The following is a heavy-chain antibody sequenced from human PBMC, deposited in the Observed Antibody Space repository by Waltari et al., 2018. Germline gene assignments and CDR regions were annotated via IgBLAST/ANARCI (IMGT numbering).Heavy chain of an antibody. V-gene: IGHV3-7*01. CDR1: GLSFSNYW. J-gene: IGHJ4*02. CDR3: TRGGRDSSWYWRD. CDR2: IKQEGSEK. Sequence: EVQLVESGGGLAQPGGSLRLSCAASGLSFSNYWMTWVRQASGKGPEWGANIKQEGSEKYYMDSVKGRFTISRDNAKNSLYLQMNNLRVEDTAVYYCTRGGRDSSWYWRDWGQGTLVTVSS. D-gene: IGHD6-13*01.